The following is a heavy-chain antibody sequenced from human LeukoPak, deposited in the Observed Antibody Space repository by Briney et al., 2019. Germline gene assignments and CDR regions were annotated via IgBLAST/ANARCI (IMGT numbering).Heavy chain of an antibody. V-gene: IGHV1-46*01. CDR2: ISPSGGST. Sequence: ASVKVSCKAFGYTFTSNYMHWVRQAPGQGPEWMGVISPSGGSTTYAQKFQGRVTLTRDMSTSTDYLELSSLRPEDTAVYYCARVIAAAGIYYYYYMDVWGKGTTVTVSS. J-gene: IGHJ6*03. D-gene: IGHD6-13*01. CDR3: ARVIAAAGIYYYYYMDV. CDR1: GYTFTSNY.